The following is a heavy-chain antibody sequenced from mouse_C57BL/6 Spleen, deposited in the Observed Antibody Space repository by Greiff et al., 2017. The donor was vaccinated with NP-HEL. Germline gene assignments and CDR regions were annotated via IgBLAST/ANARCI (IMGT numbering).Heavy chain of an antibody. Sequence: VQLQQSGAELVRPGTSVKVSCKASGYAFTNYLIEWVKQRPGQGLEWIGVINPGSGGTNYNEKFKGKATLTADKSSSTAYMQLSSLTSEDSAVYFCARSGDYDVRFAYWGQGTLVTVSA. CDR2: INPGSGGT. CDR3: ARSGDYDVRFAY. J-gene: IGHJ3*01. CDR1: GYAFTNYL. V-gene: IGHV1-54*01. D-gene: IGHD2-4*01.